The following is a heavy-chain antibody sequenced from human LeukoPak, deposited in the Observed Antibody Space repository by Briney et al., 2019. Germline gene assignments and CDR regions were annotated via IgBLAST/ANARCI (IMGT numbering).Heavy chain of an antibody. CDR2: FDPEDGET. CDR1: GYTLTELS. CDR3: ATAPQYYDIPPDSTG. D-gene: IGHD3-9*01. V-gene: IGHV1-24*01. J-gene: IGHJ4*02. Sequence: EASVKVSCKVSGYTLTELSMHWVRQAPGKGLEWMGGFDPEDGETIYAQKFQGRVTMTEDTSTDTAYMELSSLRSEDTAVYYCATAPQYYDIPPDSTGWGQGTLVTVSS.